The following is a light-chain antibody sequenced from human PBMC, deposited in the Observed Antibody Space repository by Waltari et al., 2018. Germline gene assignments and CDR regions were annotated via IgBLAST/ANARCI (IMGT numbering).Light chain of an antibody. J-gene: IGLJ2*01. CDR2: RNN. CDR1: SSNIGSNY. V-gene: IGLV1-47*01. Sequence: QSVLTQPPSASGTPGQRVTISCSGSSSNIGSNYVYWYQQLPGTAPKLLIYRNNQLPSVVPYRFSGSSPGTSASRAISGLRSEDEADYYCAAWDDSLSGPGFGGGTKLTVL. CDR3: AAWDDSLSGPG.